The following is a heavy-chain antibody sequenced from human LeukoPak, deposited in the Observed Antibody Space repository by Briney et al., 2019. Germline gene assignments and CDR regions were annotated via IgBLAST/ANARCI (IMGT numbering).Heavy chain of an antibody. D-gene: IGHD3-10*01. V-gene: IGHV3-23*01. CDR1: GFTFSNYA. J-gene: IGHJ4*02. CDR2: LSGRGDNT. CDR3: AKAYYHGSGSYYVAFDC. Sequence: GGSLRLSCAASGFTFSNYAMTWVRQAPGEGLEWVSSLSGRGDNTFYADSVKGRFTISRDNSENTLHLQMNSLRAEDTAVYYCAKAYYHGSGSYYVAFDCWGQGTLVTVSS.